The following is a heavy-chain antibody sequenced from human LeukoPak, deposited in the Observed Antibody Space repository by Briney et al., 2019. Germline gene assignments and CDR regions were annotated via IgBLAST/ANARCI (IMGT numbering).Heavy chain of an antibody. J-gene: IGHJ4*02. D-gene: IGHD3-9*01. CDR1: GFTFSSYE. V-gene: IGHV3-48*03. Sequence: GGSLRLSCAASGFTFSSYEMNWVRQAPGKGPEWVSYISSSGSTIYYADSVKGRFTISRDNAKNSLYLQMNSLRAEDTAVYYWARAAYEILTGYYTFDYWGQGTLVTVSS. CDR2: ISSSGSTI. CDR3: ARAAYEILTGYYTFDY.